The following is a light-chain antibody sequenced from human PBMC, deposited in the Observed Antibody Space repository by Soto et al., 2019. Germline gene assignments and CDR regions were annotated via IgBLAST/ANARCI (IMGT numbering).Light chain of an antibody. Sequence: EIVLTQSPGTLSLSPGERATLSCRASQSVSSSYLAWHQQKPGQAPRLLIYDASKRATGIPDRFSGSGSGTDFTLTISRLEPEDFAVYYCQQYGSSSTFGQGTKV. J-gene: IGKJ1*01. V-gene: IGKV3-20*01. CDR3: QQYGSSST. CDR1: QSVSSSY. CDR2: DAS.